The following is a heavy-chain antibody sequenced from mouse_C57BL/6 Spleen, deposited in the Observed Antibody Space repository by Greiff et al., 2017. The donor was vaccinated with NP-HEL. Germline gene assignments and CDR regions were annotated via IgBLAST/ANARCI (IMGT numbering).Heavy chain of an antibody. Sequence: VKLQQSGPELVKPGASVKISCKASGYAFSSSWMNWVKQRPGKGLEWIGRIYPGDGDTNYNGKFKGKATLTADKSSSTAYMQLSSLTSEDSAVYFCAREGGRSYFDYWGQGTTLTVSS. V-gene: IGHV1-82*01. J-gene: IGHJ2*01. CDR1: GYAFSSSW. CDR3: AREGGRSYFDY. D-gene: IGHD3-3*01. CDR2: IYPGDGDT.